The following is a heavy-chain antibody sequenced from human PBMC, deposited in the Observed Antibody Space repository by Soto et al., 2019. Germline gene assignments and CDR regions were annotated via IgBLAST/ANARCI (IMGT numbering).Heavy chain of an antibody. J-gene: IGHJ4*02. CDR3: ARTECTYNHRGLAF. D-gene: IGHD3-10*01. CDR2: INHSGST. Sequence: SETLSLSCAVYGGSFSGYYWTWIRQPPGKGLEWIGEINHSGSTNYNPSLKSRVTISVDTSKNQFSLKLTSVTAADTAVYYCARTECTYNHRGLAFWGQGTLVTVSS. CDR1: GGSFSGYY. V-gene: IGHV4-34*01.